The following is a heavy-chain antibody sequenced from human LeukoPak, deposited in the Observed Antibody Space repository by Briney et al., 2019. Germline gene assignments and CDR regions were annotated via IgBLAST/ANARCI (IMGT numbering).Heavy chain of an antibody. J-gene: IGHJ5*02. Sequence: GASVKVSCKASGYTFTSYGISWVRQAPGQGLEWMGWISGYKGNTDYAQKFQGRVTMTTDTSTSTAYMELRSVRSDDTAVYYCAKMTITGDNWFDPWGQGTLITVSS. V-gene: IGHV1-18*01. CDR1: GYTFTSYG. CDR2: ISGYKGNT. CDR3: AKMTITGDNWFDP. D-gene: IGHD1-14*01.